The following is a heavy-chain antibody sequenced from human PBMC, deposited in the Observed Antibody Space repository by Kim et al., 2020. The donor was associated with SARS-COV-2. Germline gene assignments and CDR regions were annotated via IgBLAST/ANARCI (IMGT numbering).Heavy chain of an antibody. CDR1: GYTFSGYA. CDR2: IIASLGIT. V-gene: IGHV1-69*04. D-gene: IGHD3-10*01. Sequence: SVKVSCKASGYTFSGYAIRWVRQAPGQRLEWMGRIIASLGITKYSQKFQGRVTITTDKSTSTAYMELSSLRSEDTAVYYCATRGHYGCCRYYGRGYYY. J-gene: IGHJ6*03. CDR3: ATRGHYGCCRYYGRGYYY.